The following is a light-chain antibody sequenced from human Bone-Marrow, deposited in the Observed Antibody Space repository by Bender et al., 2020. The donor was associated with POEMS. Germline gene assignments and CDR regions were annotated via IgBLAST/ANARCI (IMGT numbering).Light chain of an antibody. V-gene: IGLV5-45*01. J-gene: IGLJ3*02. CDR1: SGINVGMYR. CDR2: YKSDLDK. CDR3: VIWHSSAWV. Sequence: QAVLTQPASLSASPGASASLTCTLRSGINVGMYRIYWYQQKPGSPPQYLLRYKSDLDKQQGSGVPSRFSGSKDASANAGILLISGLQSEDEADYYCVIWHSSAWVFGGGTKLTVL.